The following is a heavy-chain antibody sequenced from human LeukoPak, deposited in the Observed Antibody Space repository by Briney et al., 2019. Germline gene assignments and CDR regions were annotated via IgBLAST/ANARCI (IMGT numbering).Heavy chain of an antibody. CDR3: ARGLLWFGELSYNWFDP. CDR1: GFTVSSNY. CDR2: IYSGGST. D-gene: IGHD3-10*01. V-gene: IGHV3-53*01. Sequence: PGGSLRLSCAASGFTVSSNYMSWVRQAPGRGLEWVSVIYSGGSTYYADSVKGRFTISRDNSKNTLYLQMNSLRAEDTAVYYCARGLLWFGELSYNWFDPWGQGTLVTVSS. J-gene: IGHJ5*02.